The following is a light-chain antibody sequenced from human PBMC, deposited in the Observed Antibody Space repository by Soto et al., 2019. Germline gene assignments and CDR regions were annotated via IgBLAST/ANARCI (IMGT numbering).Light chain of an antibody. Sequence: QSALTQPPCASGSPGQSVTISCTGTSSDVGGYNYVSWYQQQSGKAPKLMIYEVSKRPSGVPDRFSGSKSGNTASLTVSGLQAEDEADYYCSSYAGSNTVVFGGGTKLTVL. CDR2: EVS. CDR3: SSYAGSNTVV. V-gene: IGLV2-8*01. CDR1: SSDVGGYNY. J-gene: IGLJ2*01.